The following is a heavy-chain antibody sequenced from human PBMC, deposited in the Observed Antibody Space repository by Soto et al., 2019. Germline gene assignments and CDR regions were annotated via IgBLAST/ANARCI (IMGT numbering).Heavy chain of an antibody. V-gene: IGHV3-33*01. Sequence: QVQLVESGGGVVQPGRSLRLSCAASGFTFSSYGMHWVRQAPGKGLEWVAVIWYDGSNKYYADSVKGRFTISRDNSKNTLYLQMNSLRAEDTAVYYCARDGNGLKTGTDDYWGQGTLVTVSS. CDR3: ARDGNGLKTGTDDY. J-gene: IGHJ4*02. D-gene: IGHD2-8*01. CDR2: IWYDGSNK. CDR1: GFTFSSYG.